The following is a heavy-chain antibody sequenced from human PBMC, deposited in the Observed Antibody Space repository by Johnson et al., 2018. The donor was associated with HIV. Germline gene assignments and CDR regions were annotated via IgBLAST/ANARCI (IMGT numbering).Heavy chain of an antibody. CDR2: INNSGGST. V-gene: IGHV3-64*04. D-gene: IGHD3-10*01. CDR3: ARRLEDYYGSGSPDAFDI. Sequence: QVQLVESGGGLVQPGGSLRLSCAASGLTFSNYWMHWVRQAPGKGLEWVSTINNSGGSTYYADFVKGRFTISRDNSKNTLYLQMNSLRAEDTAVYYCARRLEDYYGSGSPDAFDIWGQGTMVTVSS. CDR1: GLTFSNYW. J-gene: IGHJ3*02.